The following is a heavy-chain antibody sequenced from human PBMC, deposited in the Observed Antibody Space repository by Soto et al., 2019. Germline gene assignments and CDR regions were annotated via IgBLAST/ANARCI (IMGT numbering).Heavy chain of an antibody. V-gene: IGHV4-59*01. CDR2: IYYSGST. CDR3: ARDRWIAAVMPYNWFAP. CDR1: GDSISSYY. D-gene: IGHD6-13*01. Sequence: SETLSLTCTVSGDSISSYYWSWIRQPPGKGLEWIGYIYYSGSTNYNPSLKSRVTISVDTSKNQFSLKLSSVTAADTAVYYCARDRWIAAVMPYNWFAPWGQGTLVIVSS. J-gene: IGHJ5*02.